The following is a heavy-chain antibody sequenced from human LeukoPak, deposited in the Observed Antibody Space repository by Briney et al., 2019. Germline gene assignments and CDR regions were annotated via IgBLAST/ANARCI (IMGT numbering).Heavy chain of an antibody. V-gene: IGHV3-7*01. D-gene: IGHD6-6*01. CDR2: IKHDGSEK. CDR1: GFSFRDYW. CDR3: AREFSSSAGSGN. J-gene: IGHJ4*02. Sequence: GGSLRLSCAASGFSFRDYWMSWVRQAPGKGLEWVANIKHDGSEKYYVASVKGRFTISRDNAKNSLYLQMNSLRAEDTAVYYCAREFSSSAGSGNWGQGTLVTVSS.